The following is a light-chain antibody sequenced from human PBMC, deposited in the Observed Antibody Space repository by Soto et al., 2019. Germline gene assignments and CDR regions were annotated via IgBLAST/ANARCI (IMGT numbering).Light chain of an antibody. J-gene: IGKJ1*01. CDR3: QQYDTFWT. V-gene: IGKV1-5*01. CDR1: QTISSW. Sequence: DVQVTQSQSTLSASVGDRVTITCRASQTISSWLAWYQQKPGKAPKLLIYDVSSLESGVPSRFSGSGSGTEFTLTISSLQPDDFATYYCQQYDTFWTFGQGT. CDR2: DVS.